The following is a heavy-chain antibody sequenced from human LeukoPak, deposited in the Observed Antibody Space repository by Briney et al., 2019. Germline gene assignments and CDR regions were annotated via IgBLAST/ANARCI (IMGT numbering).Heavy chain of an antibody. CDR2: INHSGST. CDR1: GGSFSGYY. V-gene: IGHV4-34*01. CDR3: ARSYYGSGSYYRSSGFDY. Sequence: SETLSLTCAVYGGSFSGYYWSWIRQPPGKGLEWIGEINHSGSTNYNPSLKSRVTISVDTSKNQFSLKLSSVTAADTAVYYCARSYYGSGSYYRSSGFDYWGQGTLVTVSS. D-gene: IGHD3-10*01. J-gene: IGHJ4*02.